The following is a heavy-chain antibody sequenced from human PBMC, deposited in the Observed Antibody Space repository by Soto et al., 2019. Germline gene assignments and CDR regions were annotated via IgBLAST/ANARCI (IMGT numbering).Heavy chain of an antibody. CDR2: ISWNSRNR. CDR3: ARDRIEAAGTPRFNYYYGMDV. D-gene: IGHD6-13*01. V-gene: IGHV3-9*01. CDR1: GFTFDDYA. Sequence: EVQLVESGGGLVQPGRSLRLSCAASGFTFDDYAMHWVRQAPGKGLEWVSGISWNSRNRGYADSVKGRFTISRDNAKNSLYLQMNSLRVEDTAVYYCARDRIEAAGTPRFNYYYGMDVWGQGTTVTVSS. J-gene: IGHJ6*02.